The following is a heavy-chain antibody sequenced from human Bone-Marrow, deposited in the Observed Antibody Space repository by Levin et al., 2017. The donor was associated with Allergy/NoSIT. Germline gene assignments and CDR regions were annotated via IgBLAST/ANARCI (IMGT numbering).Heavy chain of an antibody. D-gene: IGHD3-3*01. CDR2: ISYDGSNK. CDR1: GFTFSSYG. V-gene: IGHV3-30*18. CDR3: AKPPNDFWSGTYYFDY. J-gene: IGHJ4*02. Sequence: GESLKISCAASGFTFSSYGMHWVRQAPGKGLEWVAVISYDGSNKYYADSVKGRFTISRDNSKNTLYLQMNSLRAEDTAVYYCAKPPNDFWSGTYYFDYWGQGTLVTVSS.